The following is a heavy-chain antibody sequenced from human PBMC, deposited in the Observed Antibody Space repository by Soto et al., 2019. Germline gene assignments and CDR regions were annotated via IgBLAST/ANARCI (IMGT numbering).Heavy chain of an antibody. D-gene: IGHD6-19*01. CDR1: GYTFTSYG. Sequence: ASVKVSCKASGYTFTSYGISWVRQAPGQGLEWMGWISASGGSTSYAQKFQGRVTMTRDTSTSTVYMELSSLRSEDTAVYYCARDAQFIAVARVRAFDIWGQGTMVTVSS. CDR3: ARDAQFIAVARVRAFDI. J-gene: IGHJ3*02. CDR2: ISASGGST. V-gene: IGHV1-46*03.